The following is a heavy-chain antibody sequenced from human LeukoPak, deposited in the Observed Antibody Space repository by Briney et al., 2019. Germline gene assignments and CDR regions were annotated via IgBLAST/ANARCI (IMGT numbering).Heavy chain of an antibody. D-gene: IGHD3-10*01. V-gene: IGHV1-2*02. CDR3: TRGAGTIWFDY. CDR2: MNPNSGGS. CDR1: GYTFTVNY. Sequence: ASVKVSCKPSGYTFTVNYLHWVRQAPGQGLEWVGWMNPNSGGSGDAQKFQGRVTMPRDTSISTAYMELISLTSDDTAVYYCTRGAGTIWFDYWGQGSLVTVSS. J-gene: IGHJ4*02.